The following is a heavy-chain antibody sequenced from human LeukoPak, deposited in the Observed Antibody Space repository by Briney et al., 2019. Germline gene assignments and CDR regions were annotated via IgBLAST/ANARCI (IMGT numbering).Heavy chain of an antibody. Sequence: SETLSLTCAVYGGSFSGYYWSWIRQPPGKGLEWIGEINHSGSTNYNPSLKSRVTISVDTSKNQFSLKLSSVTAADTAVYYCARDFAPRSYFDYWGQGTLVTVSS. V-gene: IGHV4-34*01. CDR2: INHSGST. D-gene: IGHD3-9*01. CDR3: ARDFAPRSYFDY. CDR1: GGSFSGYY. J-gene: IGHJ4*02.